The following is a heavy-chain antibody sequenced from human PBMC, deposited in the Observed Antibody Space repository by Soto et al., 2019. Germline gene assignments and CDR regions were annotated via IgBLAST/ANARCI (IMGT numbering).Heavy chain of an antibody. CDR2: INPKSDDT. D-gene: IGHD4-4*01. Sequence: QVQLVQSGSEVKKPGASVKVSCKASGYPFSDNQIHWLRRAPGQVLEWMGRINPKSDDTNYAQKFQGRVTMTRDTSIDTAYLELPGLTSDDTATYYCARKHSLDYIRWGLDPWGQGTLVTVSS. CDR1: GYPFSDNQ. V-gene: IGHV1-2*02. CDR3: ARKHSLDYIRWGLDP. J-gene: IGHJ5*02.